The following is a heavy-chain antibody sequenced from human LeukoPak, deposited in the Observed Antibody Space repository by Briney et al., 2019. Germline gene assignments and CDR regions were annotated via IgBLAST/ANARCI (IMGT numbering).Heavy chain of an antibody. Sequence: SETLSLTCAVYGGSFSGYNWSWIRQPPGKGLEWIGEINHSGSTNYNPSLKSRVTISVDTAKYQFSLKRSSVTAADTAVYYCARGRAGSSGRAPGNDYWGQGTLVTVSS. CDR2: INHSGST. D-gene: IGHD6-19*01. V-gene: IGHV4-34*01. CDR1: GGSFSGYN. J-gene: IGHJ4*02. CDR3: ARGRAGSSGRAPGNDY.